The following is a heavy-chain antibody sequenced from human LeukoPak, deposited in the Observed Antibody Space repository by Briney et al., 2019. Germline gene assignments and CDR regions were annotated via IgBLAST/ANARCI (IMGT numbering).Heavy chain of an antibody. Sequence: QPGGSLRLSCAASGFTFSSYAMSWVRQAPGKGLEWVSAISGSGGSTYYADSVKGRFTISRDNSKNTLYLQMNSLRAEDTAVYYCAKDPFGQQLFDGYFDYWGQGTLSPSPQ. CDR3: AKDPFGQQLFDGYFDY. J-gene: IGHJ4*02. CDR1: GFTFSSYA. V-gene: IGHV3-23*01. CDR2: ISGSGGST. D-gene: IGHD6-13*01.